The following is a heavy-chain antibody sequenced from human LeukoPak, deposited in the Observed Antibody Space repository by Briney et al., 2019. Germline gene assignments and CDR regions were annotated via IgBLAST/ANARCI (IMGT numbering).Heavy chain of an antibody. CDR1: GFTFSSYA. V-gene: IGHV3-23*01. D-gene: IGHD3-10*01. CDR3: AKDGYYYGSGSYYLPLDY. CDR2: ISGSGGST. J-gene: IGHJ4*02. Sequence: GGSLRLSCAASGFTFSSYAMSWVRQAPGKGLEWVSAISGSGGSTYYADSVKGRFTISRDNSKNTLYLQMNSLRAEDTAVYYCAKDGYYYGSGSYYLPLDYWGQGALVTVSS.